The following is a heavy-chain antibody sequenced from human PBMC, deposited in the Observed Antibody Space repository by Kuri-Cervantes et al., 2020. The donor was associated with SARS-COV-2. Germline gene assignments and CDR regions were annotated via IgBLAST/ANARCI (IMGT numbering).Heavy chain of an antibody. CDR3: ARGVVPAAIRNYYYYYYMDV. D-gene: IGHD2-2*02. CDR2: ISSSGSTI. CDR1: GFTFSDYY. V-gene: IGHV3-11*04. J-gene: IGHJ6*03. Sequence: GESLKISCAASGFTFSDYYMSWIRQAPGKGLEWVSYISSSGSTIYYADSVKGRFTISRDNAKNSLYLQMNSLRAEDTAVYYCARGVVPAAIRNYYYYYYMDVWGKGTTVTVSS.